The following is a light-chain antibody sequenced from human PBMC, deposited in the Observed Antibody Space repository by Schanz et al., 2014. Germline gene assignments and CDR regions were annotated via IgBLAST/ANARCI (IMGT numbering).Light chain of an antibody. CDR2: DVD. Sequence: QSVLTQPASVSGSPGQSITISCTGTASDIGSYNYVSWYQHHPARAPKLLIYDVDNRPSAVSTRFSGSKSGNTASLTISGLQAEDEADYYCCSYAGSSTSWVFGGGTKLTVL. V-gene: IGLV2-23*02. J-gene: IGLJ3*02. CDR1: ASDIGSYNY. CDR3: CSYAGSSTSWV.